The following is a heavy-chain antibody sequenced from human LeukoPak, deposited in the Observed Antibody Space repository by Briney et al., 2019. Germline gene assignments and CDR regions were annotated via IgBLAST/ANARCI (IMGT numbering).Heavy chain of an antibody. Sequence: PGRSLRLSCAASGFTFSSYGMHWVRQAPGKGLEWVAVISYDGSNKYYADSVKGRFTISRDNSKNTLYLQMNSLRAEDTAVYYCARERIAAAAPYYYYGMDVWGQGTTVTVSS. D-gene: IGHD6-13*01. CDR1: GFTFSSYG. J-gene: IGHJ6*02. CDR3: ARERIAAAAPYYYYGMDV. CDR2: ISYDGSNK. V-gene: IGHV3-30*03.